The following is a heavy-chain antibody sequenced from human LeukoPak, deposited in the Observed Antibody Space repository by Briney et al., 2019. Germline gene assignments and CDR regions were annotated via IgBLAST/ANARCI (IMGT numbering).Heavy chain of an antibody. V-gene: IGHV1-46*01. D-gene: IGHD6-13*01. CDR1: GYSLTASY. J-gene: IGHJ4*02. CDR2: IDPTGGST. CDR3: ARRGGGSSWSLAH. Sequence: ASVKVSCMASGYSLTASYVHWVGQAPGQGLEWMGRIDPTGGSTTCAQKFQGRVTMTRDMNTSTVFMELSSLRSEDTAFYHGARRGGGSSWSLAHWGQGALVTVS.